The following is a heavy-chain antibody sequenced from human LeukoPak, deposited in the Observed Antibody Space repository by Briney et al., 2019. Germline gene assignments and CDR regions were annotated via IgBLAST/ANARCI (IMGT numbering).Heavy chain of an antibody. CDR1: GHTFTGYY. Sequence: GASVKVSCKASGHTFTGYYMHWVRHAPGQGLEWMGRINPSSGGTNYAQKFQGRVTRTRDTSISTAYEDLSRLRADDTAVYYCARSSGSLPYNWFDPWGQGTLVTVSS. CDR2: INPSSGGT. D-gene: IGHD1-26*01. CDR3: ARSSGSLPYNWFDP. V-gene: IGHV1-2*06. J-gene: IGHJ5*02.